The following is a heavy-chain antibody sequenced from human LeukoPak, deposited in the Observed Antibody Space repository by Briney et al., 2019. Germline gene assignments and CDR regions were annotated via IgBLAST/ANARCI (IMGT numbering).Heavy chain of an antibody. D-gene: IGHD4-17*01. V-gene: IGHV1-18*01. CDR3: ARVPTVTSLRWFDP. CDR1: GYTFTSYG. CDR2: ISAYNGNT. J-gene: IGHJ5*02. Sequence: GASVKISCKASGYTFTSYGISWVRQAPGQGLEWMGWISAYNGNTNYAQKLQGRVTMTTDTSTSTAYMELSSLRSEDAAVYYCARVPTVTSLRWFDPWGQGTLVTVSS.